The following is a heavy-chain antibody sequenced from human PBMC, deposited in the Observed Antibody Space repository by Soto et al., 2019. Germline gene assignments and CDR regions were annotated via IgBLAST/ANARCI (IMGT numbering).Heavy chain of an antibody. CDR3: ARGVGNYYYAMDV. J-gene: IGHJ6*02. D-gene: IGHD7-27*01. V-gene: IGHV3-33*01. CDR1: GFTFSSYG. CDR2: IWYDGNDK. Sequence: QVPLVESGGGVVQPGRSLRLSCAASGFTFSSYGMHWVRQAPGKGLEWVAVIWYDGNDKYYADSVKGRFTISRDNSRNTLFLQMSSLRAEDTAVYYCARGVGNYYYAMDVWGQGTTVTVSS.